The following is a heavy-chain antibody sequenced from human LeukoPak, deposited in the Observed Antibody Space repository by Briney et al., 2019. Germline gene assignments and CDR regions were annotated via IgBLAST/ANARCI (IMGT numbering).Heavy chain of an antibody. V-gene: IGHV3-20*04. Sequence: GGSLRLSCAASGFTFDDYGMSWVRQAPGKGLEWVSGINWNGGSTGYADSVKGRFTISRDNAKNSLYLQMNSLRAEDTALYYCARGRALRITMVRGVTTTGFDYWGQGTLVTVSS. D-gene: IGHD3-10*01. J-gene: IGHJ4*02. CDR2: INWNGGST. CDR1: GFTFDDYG. CDR3: ARGRALRITMVRGVTTTGFDY.